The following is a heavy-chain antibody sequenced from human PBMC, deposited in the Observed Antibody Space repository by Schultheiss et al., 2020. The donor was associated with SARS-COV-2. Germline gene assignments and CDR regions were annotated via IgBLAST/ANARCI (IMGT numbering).Heavy chain of an antibody. CDR1: GGSISSGGYY. Sequence: SETLSLTCTVSGGSISSGGYYWSWIRQHPGKGLEWIGYIYYSGSTYYNPSLKSRVTISVDTSKNQFSLKLSSVTAADTAVYYCARGTGSHYYYYGVDVWGQGTTVTVSS. CDR2: IYYSGST. CDR3: ARGTGSHYYYYGVDV. D-gene: IGHD1-14*01. J-gene: IGHJ6*02. V-gene: IGHV4-31*03.